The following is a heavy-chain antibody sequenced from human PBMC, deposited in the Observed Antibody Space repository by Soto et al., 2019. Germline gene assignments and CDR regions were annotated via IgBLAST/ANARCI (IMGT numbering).Heavy chain of an antibody. V-gene: IGHV4-59*01. CDR3: ARDLGYYYDSSGCKAFDI. CDR1: GGSISSYY. Sequence: TSETLSLTCTVSGGSISSYYWSWIRQPPGKGLEWIGYIYYSGSTNYNPSLKSRVTISVDTSKNQFSLKLSSVTAADTAVYYCARDLGYYYDSSGCKAFDIWGQGTMVTVSS. CDR2: IYYSGST. D-gene: IGHD3-22*01. J-gene: IGHJ3*02.